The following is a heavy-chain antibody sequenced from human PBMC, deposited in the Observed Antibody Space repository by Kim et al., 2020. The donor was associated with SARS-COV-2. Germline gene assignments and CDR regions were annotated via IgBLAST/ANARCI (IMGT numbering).Heavy chain of an antibody. Sequence: SETLSLTCTVSGDSVSSNVFYWSWIRQLPGKGLEWIGYIYNTVSTYYNPSLQSRVTISVDTSKNQFSLRLTSVTAADTGVYFCAREYYGSGRMFEYWGQG. V-gene: IGHV4-31*03. D-gene: IGHD3-10*01. CDR1: GDSVSSNVFY. CDR3: AREYYGSGRMFEY. CDR2: IYNTVST. J-gene: IGHJ4*02.